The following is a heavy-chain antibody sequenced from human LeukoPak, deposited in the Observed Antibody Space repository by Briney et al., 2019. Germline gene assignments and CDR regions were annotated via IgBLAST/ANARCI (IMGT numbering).Heavy chain of an antibody. D-gene: IGHD2/OR15-2a*01. CDR1: GGSFSGYY. Sequence: SETLSLTCAVYGGSFSGYYWSWIRQPPGKGLEWIGEINHSGSTNYNPSLKSRVTISVDTSKNQFSLKLSSVTAADTAVYYCARGRPGQIVGQGYMDVWGKGTTVTVSS. CDR3: ARGRPGQIVGQGYMDV. V-gene: IGHV4-34*01. CDR2: INHSGST. J-gene: IGHJ6*03.